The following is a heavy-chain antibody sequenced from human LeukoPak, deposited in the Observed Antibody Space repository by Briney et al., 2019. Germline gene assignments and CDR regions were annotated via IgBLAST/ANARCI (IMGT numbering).Heavy chain of an antibody. J-gene: IGHJ6*02. CDR2: TRNKGNSYTT. CDR3: GRDAWDSSSARWAGMDV. V-gene: IGHV3-72*01. CDR1: GFTFSDHY. D-gene: IGHD6-6*01. Sequence: GGSLRLSSAASGFTFSDHYMDWVRQAPGKGLEWVGRTRNKGNSYTTEYAASVKGRFTTSRDDSKHSVDLQMNSLRTEDTDVYYCGRDAWDSSSARWAGMDVWGQGTTVSVSS.